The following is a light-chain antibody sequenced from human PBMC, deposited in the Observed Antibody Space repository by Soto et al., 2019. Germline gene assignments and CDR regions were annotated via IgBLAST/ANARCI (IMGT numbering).Light chain of an antibody. CDR1: QSLSGW. V-gene: IGKV1-5*01. J-gene: IGKJ1*01. CDR3: QQYHTYWT. Sequence: DIQMTQSPSTLSASVGDRVTITCRASQSLSGWLAWYQQKPGKAPQLLIHSVSTLESGVPSRFSGSGSETEFTLTISSLQPDDFATYYCQQYHTYWTFGQGTKVEVK. CDR2: SVS.